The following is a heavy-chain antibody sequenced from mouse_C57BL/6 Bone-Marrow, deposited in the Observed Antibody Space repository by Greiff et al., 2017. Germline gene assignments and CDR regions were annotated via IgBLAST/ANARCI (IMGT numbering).Heavy chain of an antibody. V-gene: IGHV1-69*01. CDR3: ARRDGGLYYLDY. D-gene: IGHD3-1*01. J-gene: IGHJ2*01. CDR2: IDPSDSYT. CDR1: GYTFTSYW. Sequence: QVQLQQPGAELVMPGASVKLSCKASGYTFTSYWMHWVKQRPGQGLEWIGEIDPSDSYTNYNQKFKGKSTLTVDKSSSTAYMQLSSLTSEDSAVYYGARRDGGLYYLDYWGQGTTLTVSS.